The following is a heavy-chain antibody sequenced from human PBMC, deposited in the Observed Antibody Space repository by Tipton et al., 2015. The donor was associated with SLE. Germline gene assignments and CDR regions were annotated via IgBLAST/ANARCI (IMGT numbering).Heavy chain of an antibody. Sequence: TLSLTCTVSGGSINRYYWSWIRQAPGKGLEWIGYIYFTGSTRYNPSLESRVTMSVDTSKNQFSLDLTSVTAADTAVYYCARQRLRLLSPLDAWGQGTTVTVSS. V-gene: IGHV4-59*08. CDR3: ARQRLRLLSPLDA. D-gene: IGHD3-10*01. CDR1: GGSINRYY. CDR2: IYFTGST. J-gene: IGHJ6*02.